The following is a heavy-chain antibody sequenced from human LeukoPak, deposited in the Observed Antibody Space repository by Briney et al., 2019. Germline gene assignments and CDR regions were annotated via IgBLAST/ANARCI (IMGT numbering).Heavy chain of an antibody. V-gene: IGHV4-39*07. CDR3: ARVQSWSGYYLFDY. CDR2: IHYNGGT. CDR1: GGSVSSSGYY. D-gene: IGHD3-3*01. J-gene: IGHJ4*02. Sequence: SETLSLTCTVSGGSVSSSGYYWGWIRQPPGKGLEWIGTIHYNGGTYYNPSLKGRVTISIDTSRNRFSLQLSSVTAADTAVYYCARVQSWSGYYLFDYWGQGTLVTVSS.